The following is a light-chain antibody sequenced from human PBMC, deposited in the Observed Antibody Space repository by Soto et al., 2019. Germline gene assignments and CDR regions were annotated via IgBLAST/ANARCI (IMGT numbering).Light chain of an antibody. CDR1: SSNIGAGYD. V-gene: IGLV1-40*01. CDR2: GNS. Sequence: VLTQPPSVSGAPGQRVTISCTGSSSNIGAGYDVHWYQQLPGTAPKLLIYGNSNRPSGVPDRFSGSKSGTSASLAITGLQAEDEADYYCQSYDSSLRVFGTGTKVTVL. CDR3: QSYDSSLRV. J-gene: IGLJ1*01.